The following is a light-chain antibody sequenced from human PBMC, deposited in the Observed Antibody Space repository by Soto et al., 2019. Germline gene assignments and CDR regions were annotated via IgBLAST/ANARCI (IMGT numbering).Light chain of an antibody. CDR3: QQYGSSPT. Sequence: EIVMTQSPATLSVSPGERATLSCRASQSISNKLAWYQQKPGQAPRLLIYDTSTRATGIPARFSGSGSGTEFTLTISRLEPEDFAVYYCQQYGSSPTFGGGTKVDIK. CDR1: QSISNK. CDR2: DTS. V-gene: IGKV3-15*01. J-gene: IGKJ4*01.